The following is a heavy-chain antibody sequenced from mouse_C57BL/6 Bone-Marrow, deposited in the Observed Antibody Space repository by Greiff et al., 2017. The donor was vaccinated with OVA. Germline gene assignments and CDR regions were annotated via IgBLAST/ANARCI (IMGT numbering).Heavy chain of an antibody. CDR3: ARGNWDH. Sequence: EVQLKESGPGLVKPSQSLSLTCSVTGYSITSGYYWNWIRQFPGNKLEWMGYISYDGSNNYNPSLKNRISITRDTSKNQFFLKLNSVTTEDTATYYGARGNWDHWGQGTTLTVSS. V-gene: IGHV3-6*01. CDR2: ISYDGSN. CDR1: GYSITSGYY. J-gene: IGHJ2*01. D-gene: IGHD4-1*01.